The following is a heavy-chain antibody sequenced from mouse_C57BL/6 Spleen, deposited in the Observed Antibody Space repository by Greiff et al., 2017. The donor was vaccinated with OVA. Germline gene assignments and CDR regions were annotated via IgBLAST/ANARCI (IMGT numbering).Heavy chain of an antibody. CDR2: IYPSDSET. Sequence: QVQLKQPGAELVRPGSSVKLSCKASGYTFTSYWMDWVKQRPGQGLEWIGNIYPSDSETHYNQKFKDKATLTVDKSSSTAYMQLSSLTSEDSAVYYCARRVNWDDFDYWGQGTTLTVSS. V-gene: IGHV1-61*01. CDR1: GYTFTSYW. D-gene: IGHD4-1*01. CDR3: ARRVNWDDFDY. J-gene: IGHJ2*01.